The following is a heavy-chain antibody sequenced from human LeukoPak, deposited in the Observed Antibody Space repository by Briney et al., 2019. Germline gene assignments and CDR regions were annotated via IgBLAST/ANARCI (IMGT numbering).Heavy chain of an antibody. CDR1: GYSISSGYY. J-gene: IGHJ5*02. Sequence: SETLSLTCTVSGYSISSGYYWGWIRQPPGKGLEWIGSIYHSGTTYYNPSLKSRVTISVDTSKNQFSLKLSSVTAADTAVYYCARDGYCSGGSCYESSYNWFDPWGQGTLVTVSS. CDR2: IYHSGTT. D-gene: IGHD2-15*01. CDR3: ARDGYCSGGSCYESSYNWFDP. V-gene: IGHV4-38-2*02.